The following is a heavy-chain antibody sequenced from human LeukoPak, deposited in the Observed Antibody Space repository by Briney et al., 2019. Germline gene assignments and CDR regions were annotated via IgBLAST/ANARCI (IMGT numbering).Heavy chain of an antibody. D-gene: IGHD3-10*01. CDR3: ARSRSGSPYY. CDR2: IYYSGST. Sequence: PSETLSLTCTVSGGSISSGGYHWSWIRQHPGKGLEWIGYIYYSGSTYYNPSLKSRVTISVDTSKNQLSLKLSSVTAADTAVYYCARSRSGSPYYWGQGTLVTVSS. CDR1: GGSISSGGYH. V-gene: IGHV4-31*03. J-gene: IGHJ4*02.